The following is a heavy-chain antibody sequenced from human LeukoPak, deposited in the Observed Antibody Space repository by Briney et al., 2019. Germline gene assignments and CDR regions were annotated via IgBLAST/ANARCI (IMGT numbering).Heavy chain of an antibody. D-gene: IGHD2-21*02. V-gene: IGHV4-30-2*01. J-gene: IGHJ3*01. CDR2: VYHSGAT. Sequence: SETLSLTCTVSNGSVGSGGYSWSWIRQPPGKGLEWIGYVYHSGATYYNPSLKSRISILMDRSKNQFSLRLRSVTAADTAVYFCASSHCGGDCFSSVAFDFWGHGTMVTVSS. CDR3: ASSHCGGDCFSSVAFDF. CDR1: NGSVGSGGYS.